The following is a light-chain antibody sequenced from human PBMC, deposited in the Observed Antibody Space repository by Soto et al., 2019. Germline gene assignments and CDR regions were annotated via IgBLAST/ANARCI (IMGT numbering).Light chain of an antibody. CDR1: SSDVGGYNY. J-gene: IGLJ1*01. V-gene: IGLV2-14*01. Sequence: QSVLTQPASVSGSPGQSITISCTGTSSDVGGYNYVSWYQQHPGKAPKLLIYDVSNRPSGASNRFSGSKSGNTASLTISGLQAEDEADYYCSSYPCSTTRHYVFGTGTKLTGL. CDR2: DVS. CDR3: SSYPCSTTRHYV.